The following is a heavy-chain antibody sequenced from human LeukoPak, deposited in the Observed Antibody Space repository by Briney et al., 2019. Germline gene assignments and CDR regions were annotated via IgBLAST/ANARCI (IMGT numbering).Heavy chain of an antibody. V-gene: IGHV4-34*01. Sequence: SETLSLTXAVYGGSFSGYYWSWIRQPPGKGLEWIGEINHSGSTNYNPSLKSRVTISVDTSKNQFSLKLRSVTAAATAVYYCARWTSGYDSLYYYYYYMDVWGKGTTVTVSS. J-gene: IGHJ6*03. CDR3: ARWTSGYDSLYYYYYYMDV. D-gene: IGHD5-12*01. CDR2: INHSGST. CDR1: GGSFSGYY.